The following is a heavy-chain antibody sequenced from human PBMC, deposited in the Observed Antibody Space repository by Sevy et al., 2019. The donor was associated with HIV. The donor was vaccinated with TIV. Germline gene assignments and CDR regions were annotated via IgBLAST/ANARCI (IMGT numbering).Heavy chain of an antibody. J-gene: IGHJ3*02. CDR1: GYTFTSYD. CDR2: MNPNTGNT. D-gene: IGHD3-22*01. V-gene: IGHV1-8*03. CDR3: ARGYYYDSTGYYENAFDI. Sequence: ASLKVSCKASGYTFTSYDINWVRQATGQGLEWMGWMNPNTGNTGYAQKFQGRVTITSNSPISTAYMELSSLRSEDTTVYYCARGYYYDSTGYYENAFDIWGQGTMVTVSS.